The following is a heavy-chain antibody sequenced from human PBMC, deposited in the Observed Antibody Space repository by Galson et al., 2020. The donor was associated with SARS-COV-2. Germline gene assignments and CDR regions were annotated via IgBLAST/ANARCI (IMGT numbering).Heavy chain of an antibody. CDR3: ARDSSSWYPLAFDI. CDR2: ISYDGSNK. V-gene: IGHV3-30*04. CDR1: GFTFSSYA. J-gene: IGHJ3*02. Sequence: GGSLRLSCAASGFTFSSYAMHWVRQAPGKGLEWVAVISYDGSNKYYADSVKGRFTISRDNSKNTLYLQMNSLRAEDTAVYYCARDSSSWYPLAFDIWGQGTMVTVSS. D-gene: IGHD6-13*01.